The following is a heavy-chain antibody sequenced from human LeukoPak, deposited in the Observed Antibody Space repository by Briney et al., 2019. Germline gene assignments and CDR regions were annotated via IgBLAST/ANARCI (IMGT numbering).Heavy chain of an antibody. CDR2: IYYSGST. CDR3: ARVLGGARSVGYAILPFES. Sequence: SETLSLTRTVAVRSISSGGYYCSWIRQHPGKGLEWIGYIYYSGSTYYNPSLKSRVTISVDTSKNQFSLKLSSVTAADTAGYYCARVLGGARSVGYAILPFESCGQGTLVTVSS. CDR1: VRSISSGGYY. V-gene: IGHV4-31*03. J-gene: IGHJ4*02. D-gene: IGHD2-21*01.